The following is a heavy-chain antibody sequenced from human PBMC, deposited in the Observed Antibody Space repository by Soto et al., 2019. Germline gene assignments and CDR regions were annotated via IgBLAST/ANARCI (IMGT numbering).Heavy chain of an antibody. CDR1: GYSFKDHY. CDR2: INPSGEHT. CDR3: ARISCKGGSCYFDFDH. Sequence: QVQLVQSGAEVKQPGTSVKVSCQASGYSFKDHYMHWVRQAPGRGLEWVGIINPSGEHTNYAQQFRGRVARTRDTSTSTAYMEVRSLRSEDTAVYFCARISCKGGSCYFDFDHWGQGTLVTVSS. J-gene: IGHJ4*02. V-gene: IGHV1-46*02. D-gene: IGHD2-15*01.